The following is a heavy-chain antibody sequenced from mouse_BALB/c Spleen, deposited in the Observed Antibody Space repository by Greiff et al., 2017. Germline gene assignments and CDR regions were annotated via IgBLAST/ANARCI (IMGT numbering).Heavy chain of an antibody. CDR1: GFNIKDYY. CDR2: IDPENGDT. V-gene: IGHV14-4*02. J-gene: IGHJ3*01. CDR3: NGAWCAY. Sequence: VQLQQSGAELVRSGASVKLSCTASGFNIKDYYMHWVKQRPEQGLEWIGWIDPENGDTEYAPKFQGKATMTADTSSNTAYRQLSSLTSEDTAVYYCNGAWCAYWGQGTLVTVSA.